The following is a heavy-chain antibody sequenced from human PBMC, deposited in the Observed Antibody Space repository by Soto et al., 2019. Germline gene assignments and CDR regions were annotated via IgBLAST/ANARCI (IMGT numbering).Heavy chain of an antibody. CDR1: GGSISSSSYY. J-gene: IGHJ4*02. CDR3: ERNLSRTGSPYYFDY. CDR2: IYYSGST. Sequence: SETLSLTCTVSGGSISSSSYYWGWIRQPPGKGLEWIGSIYYSGSTYYNPSLKSRVTISVDTSKNQFSLKLSSVTAADTAVYYCERNLSRTGSPYYFDYWGQGTLVTVSS. V-gene: IGHV4-39*01.